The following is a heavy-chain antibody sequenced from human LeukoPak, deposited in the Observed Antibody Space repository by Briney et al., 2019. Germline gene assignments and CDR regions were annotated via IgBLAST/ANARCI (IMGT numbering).Heavy chain of an antibody. CDR1: GFTFSSYA. J-gene: IGHJ3*02. CDR2: ISSNGGST. CDR3: ARETGYSSSTDDAFDI. V-gene: IGHV3-64*01. Sequence: GGSLRLSCAASGFTFSSYAMHWVRQAPGKGLEYVSAISSNGGSTYYANSVKGRFTISRDNSKNTLYLQMNSLRAEDTAVYYCARETGYSSSTDDAFDIWGQGTMVTVSS. D-gene: IGHD6-13*01.